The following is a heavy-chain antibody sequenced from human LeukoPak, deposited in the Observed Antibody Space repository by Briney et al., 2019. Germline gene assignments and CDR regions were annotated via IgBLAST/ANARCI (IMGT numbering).Heavy chain of an antibody. CDR2: INQDGSEG. D-gene: IGHD6-6*01. CDR1: GFSFTNYW. CDR3: ARDKITGASSNDY. J-gene: IGHJ4*02. Sequence: TGGSLRLSCAASGFSFTNYWMSWVRPAPGMGLEWVAIINQDGSEGYYVDSVKGRFTVSRDSAKNSLYLQMNSLRVEDTAVYYCARDKITGASSNDYWGQGTLVTVSS. V-gene: IGHV3-7*01.